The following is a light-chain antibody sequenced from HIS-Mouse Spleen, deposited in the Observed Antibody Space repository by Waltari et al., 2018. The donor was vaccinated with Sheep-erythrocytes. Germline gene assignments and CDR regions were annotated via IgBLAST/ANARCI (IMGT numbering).Light chain of an antibody. Sequence: QSALTQPRSVSGSPGQSVTISCTGTSSDVGGYNYVSWYQQHPGKAPKPMIYYVSKRPSGVPDRFSGYKSGNTASLTISGLQAEDEADYYCCSYAGSYNHVFATGTKVTVL. CDR1: SSDVGGYNY. V-gene: IGLV2-11*01. CDR2: YVS. J-gene: IGLJ1*01. CDR3: CSYAGSYNHV.